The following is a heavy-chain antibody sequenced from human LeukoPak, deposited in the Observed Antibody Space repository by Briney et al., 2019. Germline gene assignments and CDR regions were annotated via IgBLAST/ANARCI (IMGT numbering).Heavy chain of an antibody. CDR3: ARRSYYWVY. CDR2: ISSSGSTI. D-gene: IGHD1-26*01. Sequence: GGSLRLSCAASGFTFSSYEMNWVRQAPGKGLEWVSYISSSGSTIYYADSVTGRFTISRDNAKNSLYLQMNSLRAEDTAVYYCARRSYYWVYWGQGTLVTVSS. CDR1: GFTFSSYE. V-gene: IGHV3-48*03. J-gene: IGHJ4*02.